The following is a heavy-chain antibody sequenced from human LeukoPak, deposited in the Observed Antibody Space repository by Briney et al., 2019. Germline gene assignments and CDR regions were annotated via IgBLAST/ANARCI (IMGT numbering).Heavy chain of an antibody. CDR3: ARSFGQLSSSYFDY. CDR2: IRYDGSNK. D-gene: IGHD3-10*01. V-gene: IGHV3-30*02. Sequence: PGGSLRLSCAASGFTFTNYGMHWVRQAPGKGLEWVAFIRYDGSNKYYADSVKGRFTISRDNAKNSLYLQMNSLRAEDTALYYCARSFGQLSSSYFDYWGQGTLVTVSS. CDR1: GFTFTNYG. J-gene: IGHJ4*02.